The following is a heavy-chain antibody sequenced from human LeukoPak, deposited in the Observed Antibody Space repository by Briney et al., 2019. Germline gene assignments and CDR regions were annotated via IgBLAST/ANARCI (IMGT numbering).Heavy chain of an antibody. CDR1: GFTFSRYA. CDR2: ISASGGST. D-gene: IGHD6-13*01. J-gene: IGHJ1*01. CDR3: AKDRSSNWYDKYFQH. Sequence: GGSLRLSCAASGFTFSRYAMTWVRQAPGKGLEWVSSISASGGSTYYTDSVKGRFTISRDDSRDTVYLQMNSLRAEDTAVYYCAKDRSSNWYDKYFQHWGQGTLVTVSS. V-gene: IGHV3-23*01.